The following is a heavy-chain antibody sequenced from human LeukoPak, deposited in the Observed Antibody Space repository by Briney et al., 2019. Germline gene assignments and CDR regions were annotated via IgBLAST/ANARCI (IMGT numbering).Heavy chain of an antibody. D-gene: IGHD1-1*01. J-gene: IGHJ4*02. V-gene: IGHV1-24*01. Sequence: ASVKASCKVSGFTLTQLAIHWVRQAPGKGLEWMGGFDPEDGETIYAQKFQGRVTMTEDTSTDTAYMELSSLRSEDTAVYYCATTSGTYYLYWGQGTLVTVSS. CDR2: FDPEDGET. CDR3: ATTSGTYYLY. CDR1: GFTLTQLA.